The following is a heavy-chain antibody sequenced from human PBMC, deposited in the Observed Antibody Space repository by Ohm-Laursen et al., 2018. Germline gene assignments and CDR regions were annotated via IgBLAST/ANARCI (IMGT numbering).Heavy chain of an antibody. D-gene: IGHD3-3*01. CDR3: ARDARDALRFLEIDY. CDR2: ITDSGITI. Sequence: SLRLSLTASVFTFRDHYMSWIRQSPGKGLEWVSSITDSGITICYADSVKGRFTISRDDTRNSVYLEMSSLSADDTAVYCCARDARDALRFLEIDYWGQGTLVTVSS. V-gene: IGHV3-11*04. CDR1: VFTFRDHY. J-gene: IGHJ4*02.